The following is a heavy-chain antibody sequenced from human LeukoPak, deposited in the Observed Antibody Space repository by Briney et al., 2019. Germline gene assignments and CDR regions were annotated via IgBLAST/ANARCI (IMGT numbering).Heavy chain of an antibody. J-gene: IGHJ4*02. CDR1: GDSISTSNSY. D-gene: IGHD1-26*01. Sequence: SETLSLTCTVSGDSISTSNSYWGWIRQPPGKGLEWIGCFYYSGNTYYNPSLKSRATMSVDTSKNQFSLKLSSVTAADTAVYYCARQEVGAMYFDYWGQGTLVTVSS. CDR2: FYYSGNT. V-gene: IGHV4-39*01. CDR3: ARQEVGAMYFDY.